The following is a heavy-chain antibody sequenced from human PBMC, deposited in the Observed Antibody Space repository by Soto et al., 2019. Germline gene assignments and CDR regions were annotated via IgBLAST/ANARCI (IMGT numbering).Heavy chain of an antibody. Sequence: QVQLQQWGAGLLKPSETLSLTCAVYGGSFSGYYWSWIRQPPGKGLEWVAVISYDGSNKYYADSVKGRFTISRDNSKNTLYLQMNSLRAEDTAVYYCARDLFSYQWGLLGYWGQGTLVTVSS. CDR3: ARDLFSYQWGLLGY. J-gene: IGHJ4*02. V-gene: IGHV3-30-3*01. CDR1: GGSFSGYY. CDR2: ISYDGSNK. D-gene: IGHD1-26*01.